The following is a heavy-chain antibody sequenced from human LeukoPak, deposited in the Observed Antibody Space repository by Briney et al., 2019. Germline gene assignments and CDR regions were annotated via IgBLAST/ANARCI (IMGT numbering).Heavy chain of an antibody. J-gene: IGHJ4*02. CDR1: GFTFSSSW. CDR3: ARARIAVAGALTAFDY. CDR2: INGDGSTT. V-gene: IGHV3-74*01. Sequence: GGSLRLSCAASGFTFSSSWMHWVRQAPGKGLVWVSRINGDGSTTNYADSVKGRFTISRDNARYSLYLQMNSLRVEDTAVYYCARARIAVAGALTAFDYWGQGTLVTVSS. D-gene: IGHD6-19*01.